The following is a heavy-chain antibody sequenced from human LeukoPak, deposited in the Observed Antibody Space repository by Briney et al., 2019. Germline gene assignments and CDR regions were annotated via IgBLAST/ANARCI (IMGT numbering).Heavy chain of an antibody. CDR2: ISGSGGST. Sequence: GGSLRLSCAASGFTFSSYAMSWVRQAPGKGLEWVSAISGSGGSTYYADSVKGRFTISRDNSKNTMYLQMNSLSAEDTAVYYCAKEESYDIVTDDAFDIWGQGTMVTVSS. J-gene: IGHJ3*02. CDR1: GFTFSSYA. V-gene: IGHV3-23*01. CDR3: AKEESYDIVTDDAFDI. D-gene: IGHD3-9*01.